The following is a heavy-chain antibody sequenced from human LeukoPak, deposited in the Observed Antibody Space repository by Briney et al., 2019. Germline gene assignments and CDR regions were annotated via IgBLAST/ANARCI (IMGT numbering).Heavy chain of an antibody. Sequence: PSETLSLTCTVSGGSISSYYWSWIRQPAGKGLERIGRIYTSGSTNYNPSLKSRATISVDTSKNQFSLKLSSVTAADTAVYYCARISLLGITDYWGQGTLVTVSS. V-gene: IGHV4-4*07. CDR1: GGSISSYY. J-gene: IGHJ4*02. CDR3: ARISLLGITDY. D-gene: IGHD7-27*01. CDR2: IYTSGST.